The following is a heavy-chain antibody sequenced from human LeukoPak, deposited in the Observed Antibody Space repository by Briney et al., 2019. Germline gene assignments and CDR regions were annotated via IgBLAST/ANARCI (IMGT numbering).Heavy chain of an antibody. CDR1: GCTFSNYA. CDR2: ISSNGGST. Sequence: GGSLRLSCSASGCTFSNYAMHWVRQAPGKGLEYVSGISSNGGSTYYADSVKGRFTISRDNSKNTLYLQMSSLRAEDTAVYYCGRGGGWWVNYFHYWGQGTLVTVAS. J-gene: IGHJ4*02. D-gene: IGHD2-8*02. CDR3: GRGGGWWVNYFHY. V-gene: IGHV3-64D*06.